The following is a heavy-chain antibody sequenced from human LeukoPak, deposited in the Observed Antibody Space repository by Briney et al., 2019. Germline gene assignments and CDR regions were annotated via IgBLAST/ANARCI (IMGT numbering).Heavy chain of an antibody. D-gene: IGHD3-9*01. J-gene: IGHJ4*02. CDR1: GFTFSNYA. CDR2: ISYDGSNK. V-gene: IGHV3-30*04. Sequence: PGGSLRLSCAASGFTFSNYALHWVRQAPGKGRGWVAVISYDGSNKFYADSVRGRFTISRDNSKNTLFLQMNSLRPEDTAVYYCARGPGYDILADYFDYWGQGTLVTVSS. CDR3: ARGPGYDILADYFDY.